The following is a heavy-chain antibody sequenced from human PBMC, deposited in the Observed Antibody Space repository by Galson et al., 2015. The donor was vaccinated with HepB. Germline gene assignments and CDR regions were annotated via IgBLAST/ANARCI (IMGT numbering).Heavy chain of an antibody. CDR1: GFTFGDYY. V-gene: IGHV3-11*06. CDR2: ISTSSTYT. Sequence: SLRLSCAASGFTFGDYYMNWVRQAPGKGLEWISYISTSSTYTNYADSVKGRFTISRDNAKNSLYLQMNSLRAEDTAVYYCARDRYPTNYWGQGTLVTVSS. J-gene: IGHJ4*02. D-gene: IGHD3-9*01. CDR3: ARDRYPTNY.